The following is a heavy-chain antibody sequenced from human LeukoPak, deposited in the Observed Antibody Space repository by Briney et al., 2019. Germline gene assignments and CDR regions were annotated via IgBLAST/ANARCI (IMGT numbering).Heavy chain of an antibody. D-gene: IGHD1-26*01. CDR2: IIPIFGTA. CDR3: VRFLSGSYSFDY. V-gene: IGHV1-69*13. J-gene: IGHJ4*02. Sequence: SVKVSCKASVGTFSSYAISWVRQAPGQGLEWMGGIIPIFGTANYAQRFQGRVTIIADESTSTAYMELSSLRSEDTAVYYCVRFLSGSYSFDYWGQGTLVTVSS. CDR1: VGTFSSYA.